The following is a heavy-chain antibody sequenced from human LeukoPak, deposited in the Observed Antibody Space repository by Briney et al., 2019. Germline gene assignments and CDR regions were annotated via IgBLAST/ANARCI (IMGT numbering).Heavy chain of an antibody. CDR2: INPDGDGM. D-gene: IGHD5-12*01. J-gene: IGHJ4*02. CDR1: GFTFSRSW. V-gene: IGHV3-7*01. Sequence: GSLRLSCAASGFTFSRSWMNWIRQAPGKGLEWVANINPDGDGMRFVDSVKGRFTMSRDNAQSSLHLQMNSLRVEDTAFYYCAAWTDRGYSYWGQGVLVTVSS. CDR3: AAWTDRGYSY.